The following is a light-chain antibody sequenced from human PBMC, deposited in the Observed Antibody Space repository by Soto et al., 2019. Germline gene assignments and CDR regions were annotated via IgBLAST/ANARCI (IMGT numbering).Light chain of an antibody. CDR2: DAS. V-gene: IGKV3-15*01. CDR1: QTVSSS. Sequence: EIVMTQSPATLSVSPGERATLSCRASQTVSSSLAWYQQKPGQAPRLLVYDASTRATGIPARFSGSRSGTEFSLTISSLQSEDFAVYHCQQYNNWPRTFGQGTRLEIK. J-gene: IGKJ5*01. CDR3: QQYNNWPRT.